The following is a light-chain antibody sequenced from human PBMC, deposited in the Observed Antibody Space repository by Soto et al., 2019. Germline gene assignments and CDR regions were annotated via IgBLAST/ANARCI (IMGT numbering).Light chain of an antibody. V-gene: IGKV4-1*01. J-gene: IGKJ4*01. CDR2: WAS. CDR1: PRVLWSNNKNY. Sequence: DFVMTQSPDSLTVSLGERATINCKSSPRVLWSNNKNYLAGYQQKPGQSPKLLIYWASTRESGFPDRFSGSGSGIHFTLTIRGLQAEDVAVYYCQQYYSTPLTFGGGTKGEIK. CDR3: QQYYSTPLT.